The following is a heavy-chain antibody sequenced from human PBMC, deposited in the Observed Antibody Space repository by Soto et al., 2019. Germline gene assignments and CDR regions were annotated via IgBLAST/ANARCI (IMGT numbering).Heavy chain of an antibody. Sequence: TLSLTCTVSGGSISSYYWSWIRQPPGKGLEWIGYIYYSGSTNYNPSLKSRVTISVDTSKNQFSLKLSSVTAADTAVYYCARDNGYSYGYTLDHWGQGTLVTVSS. V-gene: IGHV4-59*01. J-gene: IGHJ4*02. CDR1: GGSISSYY. D-gene: IGHD5-18*01. CDR2: IYYSGST. CDR3: ARDNGYSYGYTLDH.